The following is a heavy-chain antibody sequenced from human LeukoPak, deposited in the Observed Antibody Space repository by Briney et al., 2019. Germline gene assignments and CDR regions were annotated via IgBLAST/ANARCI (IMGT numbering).Heavy chain of an antibody. CDR3: AKGLAYCGGDCYFDY. CDR1: GFTFSSYA. Sequence: GGSLRLSCAASGFTFSSYAMSWVRQAPGKGLEWVSAISGSGGSTYYADPVKGRFTISRDNSKNTLYLQMNSLRAEDTAVYYCAKGLAYCGGDCYFDYWGQGTLVTVSS. D-gene: IGHD2-21*01. J-gene: IGHJ4*02. V-gene: IGHV3-23*01. CDR2: ISGSGGST.